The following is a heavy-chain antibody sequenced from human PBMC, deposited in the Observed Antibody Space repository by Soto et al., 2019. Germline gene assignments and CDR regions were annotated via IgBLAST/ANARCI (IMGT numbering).Heavy chain of an antibody. J-gene: IGHJ4*02. CDR3: ARTSFNLGSRGLIAS. Sequence: QITLKESGPTLVSPTQTLTLTCTFSGFSLSAHGVGVGWIRQPPGKALEWLGFIYWDDDERYSPSLKSRLTITKDTSKNQVALTMANMAAVDTATYYCARTSFNLGSRGLIASWGQGSPATVSS. CDR1: GFSLSAHGVG. V-gene: IGHV2-5*02. D-gene: IGHD3-10*01. CDR2: IYWDDDE.